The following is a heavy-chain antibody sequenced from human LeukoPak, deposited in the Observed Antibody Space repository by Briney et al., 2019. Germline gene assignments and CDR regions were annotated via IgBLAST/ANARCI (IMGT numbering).Heavy chain of an antibody. CDR1: GYSTSNGYY. D-gene: IGHD7-27*01. J-gene: IGHJ4*02. Sequence: SETLSLTCTVSGYSTSNGYYWGWIRQPPGKGLEWIRNIYHSGSTYYNPSLKSRVTISVDTSKNQFSLKLSSVTAADTAVYYCARELLSGDPSIGNWGQGTLVTVSS. CDR2: IYHSGST. CDR3: ARELLSGDPSIGN. V-gene: IGHV4-38-2*02.